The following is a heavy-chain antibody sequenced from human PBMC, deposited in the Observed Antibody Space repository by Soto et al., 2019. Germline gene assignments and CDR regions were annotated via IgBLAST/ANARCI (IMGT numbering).Heavy chain of an antibody. J-gene: IGHJ3*02. CDR3: ASIGYCSGGSCRRSDAFDI. Sequence: GASVKVSCKASGYTFTSYAMHWVRQAPGQRLEWMGWINAGNGNTKYSQKFQGRVTITRDTSASTAYMELSSLRSEDTAVYYCASIGYCSGGSCRRSDAFDIWGQGTMVT. CDR1: GYTFTSYA. D-gene: IGHD2-15*01. CDR2: INAGNGNT. V-gene: IGHV1-3*01.